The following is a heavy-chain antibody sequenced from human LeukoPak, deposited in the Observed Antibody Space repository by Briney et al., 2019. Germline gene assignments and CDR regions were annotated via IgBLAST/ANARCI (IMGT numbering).Heavy chain of an antibody. V-gene: IGHV4-39*01. J-gene: IGHJ4*02. CDR2: IYYSGST. CDR3: ARRVVVAATFDY. D-gene: IGHD2-15*01. Sequence: SETLSLTCTVSGDSISSSTFYCGWIRQPPGKGLEWIGSIYYSGSTYYNPSLKSRVTISVDTSKNQLSLKLSSVTAADTAVYYCARRVVVAATFDYWGQGTLVTVSS. CDR1: GDSISSSTFY.